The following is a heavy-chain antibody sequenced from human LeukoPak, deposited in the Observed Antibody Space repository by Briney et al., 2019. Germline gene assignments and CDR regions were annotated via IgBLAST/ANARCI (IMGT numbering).Heavy chain of an antibody. D-gene: IGHD1-1*01. V-gene: IGHV3-23*01. J-gene: IGHJ4*02. Sequence: PGGSLRLSCAASGFTFSSYAMSWVRRAPGKGLEWVSHISSSCNSTFYADSVKGRFTISRDNSKNTLYLQMSSLRAEDTALYFCAKNNDFDYWGQGTLVTVSS. CDR2: ISSSCNST. CDR3: AKNNDFDY. CDR1: GFTFSSYA.